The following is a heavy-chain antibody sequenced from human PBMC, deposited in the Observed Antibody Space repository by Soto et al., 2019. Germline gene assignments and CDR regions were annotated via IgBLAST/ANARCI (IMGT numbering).Heavy chain of an antibody. CDR1: GGSMSSSDYY. CDR3: ARHLYGVGLEY. D-gene: IGHD2-8*01. Sequence: QLQLQESGPGLVKPSETLSLICTVSGGSMSSSDYYWGWIRQSPGKGLEWIGSVFYNGNTYYNPSLKSRVTISLDTSKNQFSLELNFVTAADTAVYYCARHLYGVGLEYWGQGNLVTVSS. J-gene: IGHJ4*02. V-gene: IGHV4-39*01. CDR2: VFYNGNT.